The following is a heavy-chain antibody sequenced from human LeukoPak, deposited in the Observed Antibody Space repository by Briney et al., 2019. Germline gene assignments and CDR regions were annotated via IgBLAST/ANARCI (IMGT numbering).Heavy chain of an antibody. CDR2: ISGSGGST. Sequence: PGGSLRLSCSASGFTFSSYPMSWVRQAPGKCLEFVSAISGSGGSTDYAGSVKGRFTSSRDNSKNTLYLQMNSLRAEDTAVYYCAKDQWTWRADDAFDIWGQGTMVTVSS. CDR1: GFTFSSYP. J-gene: IGHJ3*02. CDR3: AKDQWTWRADDAFDI. V-gene: IGHV3-23*01. D-gene: IGHD6-19*01.